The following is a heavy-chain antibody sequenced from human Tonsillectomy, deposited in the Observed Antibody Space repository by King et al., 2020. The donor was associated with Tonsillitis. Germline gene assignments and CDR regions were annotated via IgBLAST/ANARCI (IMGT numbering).Heavy chain of an antibody. J-gene: IGHJ6*02. Sequence: VQLVESGGGLVQPGRSLRLSCTASGFTFHDYAMHWVRQAPGKGLEWVSGISWNGGSIGYADSVKGRFTTSRDNAKNSLYLQMNSLRAEDTAFYYCAKDMHDFWTGDSLDVWGQGTTVTVSS. CDR2: ISWNGGSI. V-gene: IGHV3-9*01. D-gene: IGHD3-3*01. CDR1: GFTFHDYA. CDR3: AKDMHDFWTGDSLDV.